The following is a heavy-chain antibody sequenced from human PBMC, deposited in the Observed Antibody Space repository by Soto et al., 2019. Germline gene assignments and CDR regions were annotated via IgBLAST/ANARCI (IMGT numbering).Heavy chain of an antibody. J-gene: IGHJ6*02. Sequence: SDSLSPTYINFGRPFSDFYWSRIRQLPGKGLEWIGEINHSGVTNYKPSLKRRVTLSVDTSKNQFSLQLKSVTAADTALYYCARFSGSYYYAMDVWGQGSTVT. CDR1: GRPFSDFY. D-gene: IGHD6-19*01. V-gene: IGHV4-34*01. CDR3: ARFSGSYYYAMDV. CDR2: INHSGVT.